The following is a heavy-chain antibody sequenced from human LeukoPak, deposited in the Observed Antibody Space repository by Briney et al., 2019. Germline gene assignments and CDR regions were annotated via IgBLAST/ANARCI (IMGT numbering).Heavy chain of an antibody. J-gene: IGHJ3*01. Sequence: GGSLRLSCAASGFTFRSYAMSWVRQAPGKGLEWVSSVTGDGETTFYADSVEGRFSVSRANSSNTLSLTMNSLRVEDTALYYCAKDYLGQMVMFDVWGQGTMVTVSS. CDR3: AKDYLGQMVMFDV. D-gene: IGHD6-13*01. V-gene: IGHV3-23*01. CDR1: GFTFRSYA. CDR2: VTGDGETT.